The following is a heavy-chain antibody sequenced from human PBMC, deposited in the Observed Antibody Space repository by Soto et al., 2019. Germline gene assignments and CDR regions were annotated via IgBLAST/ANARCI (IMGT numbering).Heavy chain of an antibody. CDR1: GFTFSDYY. CDR3: ARDTWAGGGSLPFDY. J-gene: IGHJ4*02. V-gene: IGHV3-11*04. Sequence: GGSLRLSCAASGFTFSDYYMTWIRQAPGKGLEWVSFISGSGFSIYYADSVKGRSTISRDNAKNSVYLQMNSLRAEDTAVYYCARDTWAGGGSLPFDYWGQGTLVTVSS. D-gene: IGHD2-15*01. CDR2: ISGSGFSI.